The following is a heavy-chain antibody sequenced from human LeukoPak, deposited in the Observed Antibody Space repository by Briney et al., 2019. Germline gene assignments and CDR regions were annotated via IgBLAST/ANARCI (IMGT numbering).Heavy chain of an antibody. Sequence: GGSLRLSCAASGFTFSNYGMTWFRQAPGKGLEWVSTLTDSGSNTYYADSVKGRFTISRDNSKNTLYLQMNSLRAEDTAVYYCARGSGLRYYDFWSGYYRPFVFDYWGQGTLVTVSS. CDR2: LTDSGSNT. CDR3: ARGSGLRYYDFWSGYYRPFVFDY. J-gene: IGHJ4*02. D-gene: IGHD3-3*01. CDR1: GFTFSNYG. V-gene: IGHV3-23*01.